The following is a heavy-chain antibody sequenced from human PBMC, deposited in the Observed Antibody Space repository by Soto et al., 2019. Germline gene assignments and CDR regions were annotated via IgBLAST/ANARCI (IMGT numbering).Heavy chain of an antibody. D-gene: IGHD3-16*02. J-gene: IGHJ6*03. CDR2: IIPILGIA. CDR1: GGTFSSYT. Sequence: VASVKVSCKASGGTFSSYTISWVRQAPGQGLEWMGRIIPILGIANYAQKFQGRVTITADKSTSTAYMELSSLRSEDTAVYYCARQRIPQVNYDYIWGSYRNDSDYYYYMDVWGKGTTVTVSS. CDR3: ARQRIPQVNYDYIWGSYRNDSDYYYYMDV. V-gene: IGHV1-69*02.